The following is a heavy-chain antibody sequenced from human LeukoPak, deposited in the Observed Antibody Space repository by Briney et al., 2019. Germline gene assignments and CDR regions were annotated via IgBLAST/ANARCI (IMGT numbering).Heavy chain of an antibody. V-gene: IGHV4-34*01. D-gene: IGHD2-15*01. CDR3: ARTPGAFDF. CDR2: VSHTGDT. CDR1: GDFFTYYH. Sequence: PSETLSLTCAVYGDFFTYYHWTWIRQSPGRGLEWIGEVSHTGDTDYNPSLKNRLTISIDTSNKQFSLRLTSVTAADTAVYYCARTPGAFDFWGQGTLVTVSS. J-gene: IGHJ4*02.